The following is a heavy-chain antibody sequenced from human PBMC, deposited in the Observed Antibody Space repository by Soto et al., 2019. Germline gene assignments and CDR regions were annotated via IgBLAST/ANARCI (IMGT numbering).Heavy chain of an antibody. CDR1: GGSISSYY. J-gene: IGHJ6*03. D-gene: IGHD4-17*01. CDR3: ARGIKYDYGDYVGYYMDV. Sequence: SQTLSLTCTVSGGSISSYYWSWIRQPPGKGLEWIGYIYYSGSTNYNPSLKSRVTISVDTSKNQFSLKLSSVTAADTAVYYCARGIKYDYGDYVGYYMDVWGKGTTVTVS. V-gene: IGHV4-59*01. CDR2: IYYSGST.